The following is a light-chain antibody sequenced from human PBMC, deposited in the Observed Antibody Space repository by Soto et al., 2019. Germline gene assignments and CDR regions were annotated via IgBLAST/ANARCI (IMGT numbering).Light chain of an antibody. CDR3: QQYGGSPPYT. CDR1: HSVSSSY. V-gene: IGKV3-20*01. J-gene: IGKJ2*01. CDR2: GAS. Sequence: EIVLTQSPGTLSLSPGERATLSCRASHSVSSSYLAWYQHKPGQAPRLLIYGASSSATGIPDRFSGSGSGTDFTFIISRLESEDFAVYSCQQYGGSPPYTFGQGTKFEIK.